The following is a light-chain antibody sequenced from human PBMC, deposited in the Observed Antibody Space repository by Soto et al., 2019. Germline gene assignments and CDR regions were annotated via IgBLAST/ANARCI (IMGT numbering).Light chain of an antibody. CDR3: QQYASSPLT. CDR2: GAS. J-gene: IGKJ4*01. CDR1: QSVRSNY. Sequence: EIVLTQSPGTLSLSSGERATISCRASQSVRSNYLAWYQQKPGQAPRLLIYGASSRATGIPDRFGGSGSGTDFTLTISSLEPEDYAVYYCQQYASSPLTFGGGTKVEIK. V-gene: IGKV3-20*01.